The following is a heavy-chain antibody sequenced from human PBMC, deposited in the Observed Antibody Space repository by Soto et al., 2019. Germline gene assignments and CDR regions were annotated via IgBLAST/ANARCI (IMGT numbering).Heavy chain of an antibody. D-gene: IGHD2-15*01. CDR3: AKELIAIVVVVAPGFDP. V-gene: IGHV3-11*01. CDR2: ISSSGSNT. Sequence: LRLSCAASGFTFSDYSMSWMRQAPGKGLEWVSYISSSGSNTYYADSVKGRFTISRDNSKNSPYLQMNSLRAEDTAVYYCAKELIAIVVVVAPGFDPWGQGTLVTVSS. J-gene: IGHJ5*02. CDR1: GFTFSDYS.